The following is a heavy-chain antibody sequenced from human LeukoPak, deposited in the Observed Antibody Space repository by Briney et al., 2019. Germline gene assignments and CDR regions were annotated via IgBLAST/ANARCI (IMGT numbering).Heavy chain of an antibody. CDR3: AKVVGASWGAFDY. J-gene: IGHJ4*02. CDR1: GFTFSSYA. Sequence: PGGSLRLSCAASGFTFSSYAMSWVRQAPGKGLEWVSTISGSGGSTYYTDSVKGRFTISRDNSKNTLYLQMNSLRAEDTAVYYCAKVVGASWGAFDYWGQGTLVTVSS. CDR2: ISGSGGST. D-gene: IGHD1-26*01. V-gene: IGHV3-23*01.